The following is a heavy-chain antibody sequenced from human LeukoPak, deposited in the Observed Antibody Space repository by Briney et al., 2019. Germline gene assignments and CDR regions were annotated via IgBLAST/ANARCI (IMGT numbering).Heavy chain of an antibody. V-gene: IGHV3-7*03. D-gene: IGHD3-9*01. CDR2: IKQDGSRK. Sequence: LGGSLRLSCAASGFTLNNYWMTWVRQAPGEGLEWVANIKQDGSRKHYVDSVEGRFTISRDNARNSLHLQMNSLRAEDTAVYYCARDLSNKILTTYYDVFDIWGQGTLVTVSS. CDR1: GFTLNNYW. J-gene: IGHJ3*02. CDR3: ARDLSNKILTTYYDVFDI.